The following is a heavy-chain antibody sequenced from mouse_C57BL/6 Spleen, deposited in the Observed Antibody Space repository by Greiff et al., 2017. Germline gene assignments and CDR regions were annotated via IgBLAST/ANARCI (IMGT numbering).Heavy chain of an antibody. J-gene: IGHJ2*01. CDR2: INPNNGGT. V-gene: IGHV1-26*01. D-gene: IGHD2-5*01. Sequence: EVQLQQSGPELVKPGASVKISCKASGYTFTDYYMNWVKQSHGKSLEWIGDINPNNGGTSYNQKFKGKATLTVDKSSSTAYMELRSLTSEDSAVYYCARDDYSNYFGYWGQGTTLTVSS. CDR3: ARDDYSNYFGY. CDR1: GYTFTDYY.